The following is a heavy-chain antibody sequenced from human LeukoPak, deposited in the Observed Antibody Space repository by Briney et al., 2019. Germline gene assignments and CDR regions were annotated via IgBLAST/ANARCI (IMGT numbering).Heavy chain of an antibody. J-gene: IGHJ4*02. CDR2: IWYDGSNK. CDR1: GFTFSSYG. V-gene: IGHV3-33*01. Sequence: GGSLRLSCAASGFTFSSYGMHWVRQAPGKGLEWVAVIWYDGSNKYYADSVKGRFTISRDNSKNTLYLQMNGLRAEDTAVYYCARYYYDSSGYYYADYWGQGTLVTVSS. D-gene: IGHD3-22*01. CDR3: ARYYYDSSGYYYADY.